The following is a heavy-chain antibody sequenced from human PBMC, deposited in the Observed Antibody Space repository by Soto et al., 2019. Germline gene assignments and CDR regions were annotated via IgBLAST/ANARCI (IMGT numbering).Heavy chain of an antibody. J-gene: IGHJ3*02. V-gene: IGHV1-3*01. Sequence: QVQLVQSGAEVKKPGASVKVSCKASGYTFTSYAMHWVRQAPGQRLEWMGWINAGNGNTKYSQKFQGRVTITRDTSASTAYMELSSLRSEDTAVYYCASGPTVIVGATGAFDIWGQGTMVTVSS. D-gene: IGHD1-26*01. CDR1: GYTFTSYA. CDR2: INAGNGNT. CDR3: ASGPTVIVGATGAFDI.